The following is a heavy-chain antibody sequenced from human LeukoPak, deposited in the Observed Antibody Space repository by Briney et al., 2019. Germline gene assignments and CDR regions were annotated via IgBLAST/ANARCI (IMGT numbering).Heavy chain of an antibody. Sequence: GSLRLSCAASGFTVSSNYMSWVRQAPGKGLEWVSVIYSGGSTHYADSVKGRFTISRDNSKNTLYLQMNSLRAEDTAVYYCAKSLSDYYDSSGSNYWGQGTLVTVSS. D-gene: IGHD3-22*01. V-gene: IGHV3-53*01. CDR1: GFTVSSNY. CDR2: IYSGGST. CDR3: AKSLSDYYDSSGSNY. J-gene: IGHJ4*02.